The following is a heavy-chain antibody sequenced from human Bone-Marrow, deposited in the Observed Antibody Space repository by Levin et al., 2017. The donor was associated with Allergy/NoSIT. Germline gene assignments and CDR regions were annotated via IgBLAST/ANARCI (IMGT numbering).Heavy chain of an antibody. CDR1: GFNFHRYS. D-gene: IGHD2/OR15-2a*01. V-gene: IGHV3-48*01. Sequence: PGGSLRLSCEASGFNFHRYSMLWVRQTPGKGLQWVSYISSDSDTIYYADFVKGRFTISRDTAKNSLYLQMDSLRPDDTAVYFCVRGRRTFYFDYWGQGILVTVSS. CDR3: VRGRRTFYFDY. J-gene: IGHJ4*02. CDR2: ISSDSDTI.